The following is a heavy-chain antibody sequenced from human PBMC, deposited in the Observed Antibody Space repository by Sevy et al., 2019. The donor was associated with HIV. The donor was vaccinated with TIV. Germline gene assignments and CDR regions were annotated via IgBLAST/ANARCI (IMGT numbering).Heavy chain of an antibody. CDR2: INSDGRIT. J-gene: IGHJ4*02. V-gene: IGHV3-74*01. CDR1: RFTSSNYW. Sequence: GGSLRLSCVVSRFTSSNYWMHWVRQAPGKGLVWVSRINSDGRITTYADSVKGRFTISRDLAKNTLYLQMNSVRVEDTAVYFRARGTAGVASLWGQGTLVTVSS. CDR3: ARGTAGVASL. D-gene: IGHD3-10*01.